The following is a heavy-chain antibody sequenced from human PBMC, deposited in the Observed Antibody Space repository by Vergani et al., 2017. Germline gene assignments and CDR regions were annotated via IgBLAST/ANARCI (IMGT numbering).Heavy chain of an antibody. CDR3: AKDRPDAARWGSGSYRGGFDY. D-gene: IGHD1-26*01. CDR2: IRYDGSNK. J-gene: IGHJ4*02. V-gene: IGHV3-30*02. Sequence: QVQLVESGGGVVQPGGSLRLSCAASGFTFSSYGMHWVRQAPGKGLEWVAFIRYDGSNKYYADSVKGRFTISRDNSKNTLYLQMNSLRDEDTAVYYCAKDRPDAARWGSGSYRGGFDYWGQGTLVTVSS. CDR1: GFTFSSYG.